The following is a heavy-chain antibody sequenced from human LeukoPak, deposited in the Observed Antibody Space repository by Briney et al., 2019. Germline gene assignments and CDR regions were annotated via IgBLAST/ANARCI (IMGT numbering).Heavy chain of an antibody. D-gene: IGHD3-22*01. J-gene: IGHJ4*02. CDR3: AREDYDSSGYYYFAY. Sequence: SETLSLTCSVSGGSISTYYWSWIRQPPGKGLEWIGYIYYSGNTNYNSSLRSRVTISVDTSKNQFSLKLTSVTAADTAVYYCAREDYDSSGYYYFAYWGQGTLVTVSS. V-gene: IGHV4-59*01. CDR2: IYYSGNT. CDR1: GGSISTYY.